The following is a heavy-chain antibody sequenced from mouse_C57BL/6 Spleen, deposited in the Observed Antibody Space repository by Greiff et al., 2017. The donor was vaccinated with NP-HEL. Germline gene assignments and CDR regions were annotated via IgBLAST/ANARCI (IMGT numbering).Heavy chain of an antibody. J-gene: IGHJ4*01. Sequence: VQLQQSGAELVKPGASVKMSCKASGYTFTSYWITWVKQRPGQGLEWIGDISPGSGSTNYNKKFKRKATLTVDTSSSTAYLQLSSLTSEDSAVYYCARGPYYSNGNYYAMDYWGQGASVTVSS. CDR2: ISPGSGST. CDR3: ARGPYYSNGNYYAMDY. V-gene: IGHV1-55*01. D-gene: IGHD2-5*01. CDR1: GYTFTSYW.